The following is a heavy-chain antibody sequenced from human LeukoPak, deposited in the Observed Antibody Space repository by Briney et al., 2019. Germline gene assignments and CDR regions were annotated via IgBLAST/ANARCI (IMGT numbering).Heavy chain of an antibody. CDR2: INPEGNTP. V-gene: IGHV3-74*01. CDR3: VFFYTGLKIPY. Sequence: GAQSLYCAASGFTLSTYWMHWVRQAPGKGLVWVSTINPEGNTPTYAVSVKGRFTLSRDNAKNTLLLQMDSLRAEDTAINYCVFFYTGLKIPYWGQGALVSVSS. CDR1: GFTLSTYW. J-gene: IGHJ4*02. D-gene: IGHD3/OR15-3a*01.